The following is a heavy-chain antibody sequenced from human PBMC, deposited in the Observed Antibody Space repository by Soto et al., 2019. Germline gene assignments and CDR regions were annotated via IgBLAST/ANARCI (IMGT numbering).Heavy chain of an antibody. Sequence: ASVKVSCKASGYTFINLDISWVRQAAGQGLEWLGWMNPGSGKTGYASKFQGRVAMTRDASKGTSHLELSSLTSDDTAVYYCARMASAGTLNWFDPWGQGTLVTVSS. J-gene: IGHJ5*02. D-gene: IGHD6-13*01. CDR3: ARMASAGTLNWFDP. V-gene: IGHV1-8*02. CDR2: MNPGSGKT. CDR1: GYTFINLD.